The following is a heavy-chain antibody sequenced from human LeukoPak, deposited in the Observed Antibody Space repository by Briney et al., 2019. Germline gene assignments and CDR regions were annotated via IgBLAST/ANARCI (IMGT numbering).Heavy chain of an antibody. J-gene: IGHJ4*02. D-gene: IGHD6-19*01. V-gene: IGHV3-21*01. Sequence: GGSLLLSCAASGFTFSSYSMNWVRQAPGKGLEWVSSSSSSSSYIYYADSVKGRFTISRDNAKNSLYLQMNSLRAEDTAVYYCARGGQYSSGWYYFDYWGQGTLVTVSS. CDR1: GFTFSSYS. CDR3: ARGGQYSSGWYYFDY. CDR2: SSSSSSYI.